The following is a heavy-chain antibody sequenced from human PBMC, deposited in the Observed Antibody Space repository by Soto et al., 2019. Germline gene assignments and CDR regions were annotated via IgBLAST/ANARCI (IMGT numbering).Heavy chain of an antibody. J-gene: IGHJ6*02. D-gene: IGHD3-9*01. CDR1: GGSISSYY. Sequence: PSETLSLTCTVSGGSISSYYWSWIRQPPGKGLEWIGNIYYSGSTNYNPSLKSRVTISVDTSKNQFSLKLSSVTAADTAVYYCVRLDILTGRYYYAMDVWGQGTTVTVSS. CDR3: VRLDILTGRYYYAMDV. CDR2: IYYSGST. V-gene: IGHV4-59*01.